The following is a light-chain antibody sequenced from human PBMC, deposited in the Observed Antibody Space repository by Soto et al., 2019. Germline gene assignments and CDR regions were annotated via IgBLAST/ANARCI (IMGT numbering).Light chain of an antibody. CDR3: ASYRSSSTWV. CDR1: RSDFGAYNS. J-gene: IGLJ3*02. Sequence: QSVLTQPASVSGSPGQSITISCTGTRSDFGAYNSVSWCQQHPGKAPKLLIYEVNNRPSGVSDRFSGSKSGNTASLTISGLQAEDEADYYCASYRSSSTWVFGGRTKLTVL. CDR2: EVN. V-gene: IGLV2-14*01.